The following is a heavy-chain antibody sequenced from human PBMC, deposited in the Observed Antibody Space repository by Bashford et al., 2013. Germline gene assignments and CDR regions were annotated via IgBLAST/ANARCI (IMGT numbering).Heavy chain of an antibody. CDR2: ISYSGST. J-gene: IGHJ4*02. D-gene: IGHD1-7*01. V-gene: IGHV4-59*01. CDR1: WLHQSLL. CDR3: ARDIDWKYDN. Sequence: SETPVPHLHCLWWLHQSLLLELDPAAPGKSLEWIAYISYSGSTDYNPSLKSRVTVSVDTSRNQVVLTMTNMDPVDTATYYCARDIDWKYDNWGQGTLVTVSS.